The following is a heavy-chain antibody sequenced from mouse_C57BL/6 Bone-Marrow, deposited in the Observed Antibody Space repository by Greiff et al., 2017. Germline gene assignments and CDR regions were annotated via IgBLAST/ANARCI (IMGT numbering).Heavy chain of an antibody. Sequence: QVQLQQSGAEPARPGASVKMSCKASGYTFTSYTMHWVKQRPGQGLEWIGYINPSSGYTKYNQKFKDKATLTADKSSSTAYMQLSSLTSEDSAVYYCVTGSVDYWGQGTTLTVSS. V-gene: IGHV1-4*01. CDR2: INPSSGYT. CDR1: GYTFTSYT. CDR3: VTGSVDY. J-gene: IGHJ2*01. D-gene: IGHD4-1*01.